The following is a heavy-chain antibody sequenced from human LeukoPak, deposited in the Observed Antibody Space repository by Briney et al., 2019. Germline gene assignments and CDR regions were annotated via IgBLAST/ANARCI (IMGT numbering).Heavy chain of an antibody. V-gene: IGHV4-59*08. J-gene: IGHJ4*02. CDR2: IYYSGST. CDR3: ARAYFDTSAYYPHFEF. Sequence: SETLSLTCTVSGGSFSNYYWTWIRQPPGKGLEWIGYIYYSGSTNHNPSLKSRLTISIDTSKNQFFLKLSSVTAADTAVYYCARAYFDTSAYYPHFEFWGPGTLVTVSS. D-gene: IGHD3-22*01. CDR1: GGSFSNYY.